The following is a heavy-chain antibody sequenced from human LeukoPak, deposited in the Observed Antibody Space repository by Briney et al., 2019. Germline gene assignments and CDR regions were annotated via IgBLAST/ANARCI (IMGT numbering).Heavy chain of an antibody. D-gene: IGHD6-13*01. CDR2: FDPEDGET. Sequence: ASVKVSCKVSGYTLTELSMHWVRQAPGKGLEWMGGFDPEDGETIYAQKFQGRVTMTRNTSISTAYMELNSLTSEDTAVYYCARRGYTSSWFNGDHYYYFYMDVWGKGTTVTISS. V-gene: IGHV1-24*01. CDR1: GYTLTELS. CDR3: ARRGYTSSWFNGDHYYYFYMDV. J-gene: IGHJ6*03.